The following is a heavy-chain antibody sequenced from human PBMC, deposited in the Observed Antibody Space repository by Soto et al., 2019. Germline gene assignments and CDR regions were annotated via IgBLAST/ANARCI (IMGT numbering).Heavy chain of an antibody. J-gene: IGHJ6*02. CDR2: TYYRSKWYN. V-gene: IGHV6-1*01. Sequence: SQTLSLTFAISGDSVSSNSAAWNWISQSPSRGLEWLGRTYYRSKWYNNYAVSVKSRITINPDTSKNQFSLQLNSVTPEDTAVYYCARIHSSSSSDMDVWGQGTTVTVSS. D-gene: IGHD6-6*01. CDR1: GDSVSSNSAA. CDR3: ARIHSSSSSDMDV.